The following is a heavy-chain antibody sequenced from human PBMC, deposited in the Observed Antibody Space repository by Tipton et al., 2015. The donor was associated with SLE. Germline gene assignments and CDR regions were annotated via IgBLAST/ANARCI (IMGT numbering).Heavy chain of an antibody. CDR2: INQSGST. CDR1: GGSFSGYY. Sequence: TLSLTCTVYGGSFSGYYWSWIRQSPGKGLEWIGEINQSGSTNYNPSLKSRVTISVDTSKNQFSLKLSSVTAADTAVYYCARDGISDFWSGYPTYFDYWGQGTLVTVSS. D-gene: IGHD3-3*01. J-gene: IGHJ4*02. CDR3: ARDGISDFWSGYPTYFDY. V-gene: IGHV4-34*01.